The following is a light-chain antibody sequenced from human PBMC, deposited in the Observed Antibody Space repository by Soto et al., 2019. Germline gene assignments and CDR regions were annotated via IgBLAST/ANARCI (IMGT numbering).Light chain of an antibody. CDR2: GAS. Sequence: DIVLTQSPCTLSVSPAERATLSCWASQSVSSSFVAWYQQKPGQAPRLLIYGASSRAAGIPDRFSGSGSGTDFTLTISRLEPEDFAVYHCQQYGSSPTFGQGTKVDIK. CDR1: QSVSSSF. CDR3: QQYGSSPT. V-gene: IGKV3-20*01. J-gene: IGKJ1*01.